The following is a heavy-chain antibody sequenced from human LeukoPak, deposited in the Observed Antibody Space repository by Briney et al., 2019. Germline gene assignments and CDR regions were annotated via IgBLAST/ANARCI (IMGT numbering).Heavy chain of an antibody. V-gene: IGHV3-21*01. J-gene: IGHJ4*02. D-gene: IGHD4-17*01. Sequence: PGGSLRLSCAASGFTFSSYSMNWLRQAPGKGLEWVSSISSSSSYIYYAYSVKGRFTISRDNAKNSLYLQMNSLGAEDTAVYYCARDSTVTTGYWGQGTLVTVSS. CDR2: ISSSSSYI. CDR3: ARDSTVTTGY. CDR1: GFTFSSYS.